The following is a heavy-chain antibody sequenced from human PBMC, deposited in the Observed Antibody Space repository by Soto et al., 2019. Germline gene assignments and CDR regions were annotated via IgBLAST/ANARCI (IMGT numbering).Heavy chain of an antibody. CDR3: ARVRPPYYGDHDY. Sequence: QVQLQESGPGLVKPSQTLSLTCTVSGGSISSGDYYWSWIRQPPGKGLEWIGYIYYSGSTYYNPSLKCRVTISVDTSKNQFSLKLSSVTAADTAVYYCARVRPPYYGDHDYWGQGTLVTVSS. J-gene: IGHJ4*02. D-gene: IGHD4-17*01. CDR2: IYYSGST. V-gene: IGHV4-30-4*01. CDR1: GGSISSGDYY.